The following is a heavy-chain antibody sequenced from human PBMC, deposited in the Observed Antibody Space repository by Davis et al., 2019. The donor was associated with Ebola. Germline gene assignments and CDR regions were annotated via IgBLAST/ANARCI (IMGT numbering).Heavy chain of an antibody. CDR2: IYYSGST. CDR1: GGSISSGGYY. D-gene: IGHD6-6*01. CDR3: ARGHSSSSFSAFDI. J-gene: IGHJ3*02. V-gene: IGHV4-31*03. Sequence: SETLSFTCTVSGGSISSGGYYWSWIRQHPGRGLEWIGYIYYSGSTYYNPSLKSRVTISVDTSKNQFSLKLSSVTAADTAVYYCARGHSSSSFSAFDIWGQGTMVTVSS.